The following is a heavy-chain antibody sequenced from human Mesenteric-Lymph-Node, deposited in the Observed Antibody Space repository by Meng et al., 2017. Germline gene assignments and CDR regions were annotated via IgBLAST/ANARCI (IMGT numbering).Heavy chain of an antibody. Sequence: QVQVREWGPGRGKPSGTLSLTLAVSGGSLSSSNWWRCVRQPPGKGLEWMGEIYHRGSNNNIPSLKRRVTISEDKSKKQFFLNLSSAAAADTAVYYCAGVGQWLPIDYWGQGTLVTVSS. CDR2: IYHRGSN. CDR3: AGVGQWLPIDY. V-gene: IGHV4-4*02. CDR1: GGSLSSSNW. J-gene: IGHJ4*02. D-gene: IGHD6-19*01.